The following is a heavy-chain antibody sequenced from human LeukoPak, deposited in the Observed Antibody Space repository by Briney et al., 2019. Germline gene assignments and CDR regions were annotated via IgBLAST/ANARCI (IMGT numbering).Heavy chain of an antibody. CDR1: GGSISSYY. D-gene: IGHD3-10*01. CDR3: ARRITMVDEFDR. V-gene: IGHV4-59*08. Sequence: SETLSLTCTVSGGSISSYYWSWIRQPPGKGLEWIGYIYYSGSTNYNPSLKSRVTISIDTSKNQFSVKLSCVTAADTAVYYCARRITMVDEFDRWGQGTLVTVSS. J-gene: IGHJ5*02. CDR2: IYYSGST.